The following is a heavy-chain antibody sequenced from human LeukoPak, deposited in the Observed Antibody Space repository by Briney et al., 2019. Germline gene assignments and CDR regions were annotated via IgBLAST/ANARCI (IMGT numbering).Heavy chain of an antibody. V-gene: IGHV4-59*12. D-gene: IGHD3-22*01. J-gene: IGHJ4*02. CDR1: GGSISSYY. CDR3: AREWDSSSFDPRASGDS. CDR2: IYYSGST. Sequence: SETLSLTCTVSGGSISSYYWSWIRQPPGKGLEWIGYIYYSGSTNYNPSLKSRVTISVDTSKHQFSLRLSSVTAADTAVYYCAREWDSSSFDPRASGDSWGQGTLVIVSS.